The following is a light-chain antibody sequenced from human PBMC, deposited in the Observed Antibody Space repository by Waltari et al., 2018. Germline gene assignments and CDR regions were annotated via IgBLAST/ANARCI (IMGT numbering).Light chain of an antibody. CDR1: QSVRSY. Sequence: EIVLTQSQATLSLSPGERATLSCRASQSVRSYLAWYQQKPGQAPRLLIYDASNRATGIPARFSGSGSGTDFTLTISSLEPEDFAVYYCQHRSNWPQTFGQGTKLEIK. V-gene: IGKV3-11*01. J-gene: IGKJ2*01. CDR3: QHRSNWPQT. CDR2: DAS.